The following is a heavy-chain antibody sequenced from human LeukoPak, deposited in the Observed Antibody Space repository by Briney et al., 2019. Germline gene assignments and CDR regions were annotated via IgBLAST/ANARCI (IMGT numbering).Heavy chain of an antibody. V-gene: IGHV3-7*01. CDR3: ARSAYHFDY. J-gene: IGHJ4*02. CDR2: INQDGSQK. Sequence: PGGSLRLSCAASGFNFGSHWMTWVRQAPGKGLEWVANINQDGSQKYYVDSVMGRFTISRDNAKNSLYLQLNNLRAEDTAVYYCARSAYHFDYWGQGIPVTVS. CDR1: GFNFGSHW.